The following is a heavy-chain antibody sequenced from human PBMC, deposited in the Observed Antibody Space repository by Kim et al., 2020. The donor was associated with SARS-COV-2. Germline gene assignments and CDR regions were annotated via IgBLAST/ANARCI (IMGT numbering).Heavy chain of an antibody. CDR3: AKDDTMIVVSPDY. CDR2: ISYDGSNK. J-gene: IGHJ4*02. D-gene: IGHD3-22*01. V-gene: IGHV3-30*18. Sequence: GGSLRLSCAASGFTFSSYGMHWVRQAPGKGLEWVAVISYDGSNKYYADSVKGRFTISRDNSKNTLYLQMNSLRAEDTAVYYCAKDDTMIVVSPDYWGQGTLVTVSS. CDR1: GFTFSSYG.